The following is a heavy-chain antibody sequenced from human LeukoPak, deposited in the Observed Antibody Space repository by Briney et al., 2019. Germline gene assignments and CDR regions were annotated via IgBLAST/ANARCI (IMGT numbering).Heavy chain of an antibody. CDR3: ARDMKAGTIYYGMDV. V-gene: IGHV4-61*01. Sequence: SETLSLTCTVSGGSVSSGSYYWSWIRQPPGKGLEWIAYIYYSGSTNYNPSLKSRVTISVDTSKNQFSLKLSSVTAADTAVYYCARDMKAGTIYYGMDVWGQGTTVTVSS. CDR2: IYYSGST. D-gene: IGHD6-19*01. J-gene: IGHJ6*02. CDR1: GGSVSSGSYY.